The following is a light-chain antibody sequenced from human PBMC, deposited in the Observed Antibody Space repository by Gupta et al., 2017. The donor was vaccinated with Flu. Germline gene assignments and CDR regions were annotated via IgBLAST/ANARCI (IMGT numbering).Light chain of an antibody. V-gene: IGKV1-12*01. CDR2: GTS. J-gene: IGKJ2*02. CDR1: QGVSRW. CDR3: QHSNSFPCT. Sequence: DTELTQSLSSVSASAGDGVTTNCRARQGVSRWLAWYQQNPGKAPRLLIYGTSSLQSGVPSRFSGSGSGTYFTLTINCQQPEDVGTYYCQHSNSFPCTFGQGTKV.